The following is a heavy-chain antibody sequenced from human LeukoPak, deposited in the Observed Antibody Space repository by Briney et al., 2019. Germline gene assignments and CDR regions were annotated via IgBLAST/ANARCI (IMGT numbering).Heavy chain of an antibody. CDR2: ISWNSGSI. D-gene: IGHD5-18*01. V-gene: IGHV3-9*01. Sequence: GGSLRLPCAASGFTFDDYAMHWVRQAPGKGLEWVSGISWNSGSIGYADSVKGRFTISRDNAKNSLYLQMNSLRAEDTALYYCAKDYTAMVRGPDYWGQGTLVTVSS. CDR1: GFTFDDYA. CDR3: AKDYTAMVRGPDY. J-gene: IGHJ4*02.